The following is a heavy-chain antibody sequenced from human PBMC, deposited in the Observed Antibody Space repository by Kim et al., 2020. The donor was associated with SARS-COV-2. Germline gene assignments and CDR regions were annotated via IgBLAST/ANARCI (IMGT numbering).Heavy chain of an antibody. CDR1: GYSISSGYY. Sequence: SETLSLTCTVSGYSISSGYYWGWIRQPPGKGLEWIGSIYHSGSTYYNPSLKSRVTISVDTSKNQFSLKLSSVTAADTAVYYCAREVSGFGADDAFDIWGQGTMVTVSS. D-gene: IGHD3-10*01. J-gene: IGHJ3*02. CDR2: IYHSGST. CDR3: AREVSGFGADDAFDI. V-gene: IGHV4-38-2*02.